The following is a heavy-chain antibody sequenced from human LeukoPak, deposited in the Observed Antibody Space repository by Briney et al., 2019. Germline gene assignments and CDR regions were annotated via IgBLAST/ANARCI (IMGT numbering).Heavy chain of an antibody. CDR3: ARLRTDYYDSSGYYGKGYWFDP. CDR1: GYTFTSYG. D-gene: IGHD3-22*01. CDR2: ISAYNGNT. V-gene: IGHV1-18*01. J-gene: IGHJ5*02. Sequence: ASVKVSCKASGYTFTSYGISWVRRAPGRGLEWMGWISAYNGNTNYAQKLQGRVTMTTDTSTSTAYMELRSLRSDDTAVYYCARLRTDYYDSSGYYGKGYWFDPWGQGTLVTVSS.